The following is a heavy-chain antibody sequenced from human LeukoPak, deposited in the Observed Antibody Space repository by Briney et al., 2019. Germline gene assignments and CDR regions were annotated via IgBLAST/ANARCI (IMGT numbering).Heavy chain of an antibody. CDR1: GGSNSSYY. Sequence: PSETLSLTCTVSGGSNSSYYWSWIRRPPGKGLEWIGYIYYSGSTNYNPSHKSRVTISVDTSKNQFSLKLSSVTAADTAVYYCARVRLGSFDYWGQGTLVTVSS. CDR3: ARVRLGSFDY. D-gene: IGHD6-19*01. CDR2: IYYSGST. J-gene: IGHJ4*02. V-gene: IGHV4-59*01.